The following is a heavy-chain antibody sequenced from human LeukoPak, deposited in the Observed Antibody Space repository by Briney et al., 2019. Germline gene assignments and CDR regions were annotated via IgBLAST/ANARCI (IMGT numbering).Heavy chain of an antibody. CDR1: GYTFTGYY. V-gene: IGHV1-2*02. J-gene: IGHJ4*02. Sequence: LEASVKVSCKASGYTFTGYYMHWVRQAPGQGLEWMGWINPNSGGTNYAQKFQGRVTMTRDTSISTAYMELSRLRSDDTAVYYCASGSIAVAGNFDYWGQGTLVTVSS. CDR3: ASGSIAVAGNFDY. D-gene: IGHD6-19*01. CDR2: INPNSGGT.